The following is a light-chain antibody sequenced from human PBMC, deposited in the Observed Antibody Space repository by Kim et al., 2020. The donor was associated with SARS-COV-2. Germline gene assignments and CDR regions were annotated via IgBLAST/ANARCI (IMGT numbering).Light chain of an antibody. CDR2: DVS. J-gene: IGLJ2*01. Sequence: GQSITISCTGTSSDVGGYNYVSWYQQHPGKAPKLMIYDVSNRPSGVSNRFSGSKSGNTAPLTISGLQAEDEADYYCSSYTSSSTLVFGGGTQLTVL. CDR1: SSDVGGYNY. CDR3: SSYTSSSTLV. V-gene: IGLV2-14*03.